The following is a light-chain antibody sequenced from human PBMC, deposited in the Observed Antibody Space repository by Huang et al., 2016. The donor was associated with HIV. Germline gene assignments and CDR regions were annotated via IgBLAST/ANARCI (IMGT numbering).Light chain of an antibody. CDR2: DAS. J-gene: IGKJ1*01. V-gene: IGKV3-11*01. CDR1: QSVGSY. Sequence: EIILTQSPATLSLSPGERATLSCRASQSVGSYLAWYQQKPGQAPRLLIYDASNRAPCIPARFSGGGSGTDFTLTIRGLEPDDFAVYFCQQRSNRTPTTFGQGTKVE. CDR3: QQRSNRTPTT.